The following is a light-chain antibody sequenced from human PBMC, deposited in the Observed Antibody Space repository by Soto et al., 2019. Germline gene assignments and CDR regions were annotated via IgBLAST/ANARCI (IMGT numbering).Light chain of an antibody. V-gene: IGKV3-11*01. J-gene: IGKJ3*01. Sequence: EIVLTQSPATLSLSPGERATLSCRASQSVSSYLAWYQQKPGQAPRLLIYDASNRATGIPARFSGSGSGTDFTLTISTLEPEDFAVYYCQQLRGFTFGPGTKVDI. CDR2: DAS. CDR3: QQLRGFT. CDR1: QSVSSY.